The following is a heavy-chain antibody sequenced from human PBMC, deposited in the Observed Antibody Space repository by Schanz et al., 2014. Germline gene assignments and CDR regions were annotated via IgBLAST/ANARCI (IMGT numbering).Heavy chain of an antibody. CDR3: AKDHPSSGWPAVDV. Sequence: VQLLQSGGALVQPGGSLRLSCSASGFTFSNHALSWVRQAPGKGLEWVSGITRQGTTYYADFVKGRFSISRDLSSNTLYLQMNSLRADDSAIYYCAKDHPSSGWPAVDVWGQGTQXTVSS. CDR1: GFTFSNHA. V-gene: IGHV3-23*01. D-gene: IGHD6-19*01. J-gene: IGHJ4*02. CDR2: ITRQGTT.